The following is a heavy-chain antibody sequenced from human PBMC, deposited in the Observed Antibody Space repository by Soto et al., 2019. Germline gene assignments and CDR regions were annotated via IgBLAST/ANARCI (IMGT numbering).Heavy chain of an antibody. J-gene: IGHJ6*03. CDR1: GYTFTSYG. CDR3: ARGNRRCSYGPTGNYYSMDV. Sequence: QVQLVQSGAEVKKPGASVKVSCKASGYTFTSYGISWVRQAPGQGLEWMGWISAYNGNTNYAQKLQGRVTMTTDTSTNTAYQRLRSRRPDDTDVYYCARGNRRCSYGPTGNYYSMDVWGKGTTVTVSS. D-gene: IGHD5-18*01. CDR2: ISAYNGNT. V-gene: IGHV1-18*01.